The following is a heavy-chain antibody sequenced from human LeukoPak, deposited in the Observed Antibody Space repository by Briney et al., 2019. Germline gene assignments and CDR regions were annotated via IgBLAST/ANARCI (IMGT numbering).Heavy chain of an antibody. Sequence: SQTLSLTCAISGDSVSSNSAAWNWLRQSPSRGLEWLGRTYYRSKWYNDYAVSVKSRITINPDTSKNQFSLQLNSVTPEDTAVYYCARDVRYNWNYSNAFDIWGQGTMVTVSS. CDR3: ARDVRYNWNYSNAFDI. D-gene: IGHD1-7*01. CDR2: TYYRSKWYN. V-gene: IGHV6-1*01. J-gene: IGHJ3*02. CDR1: GDSVSSNSAA.